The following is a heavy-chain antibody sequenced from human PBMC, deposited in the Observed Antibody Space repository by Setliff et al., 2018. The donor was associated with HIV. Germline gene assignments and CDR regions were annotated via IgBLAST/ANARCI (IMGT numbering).Heavy chain of an antibody. CDR3: ARRPSSYNWFDP. D-gene: IGHD6-6*01. V-gene: IGHV5-51*01. J-gene: IGHJ5*02. CDR2: IYPGDSAI. CDR1: GYIFTNYW. Sequence: PGESLKTSCKASGYIFTNYWIGWVRQMPGKGLEWIGVIYPGDSAIRYSPSFQGQVSIAADTSITTAYLQWSSLKASDTAIYYCARRPSSYNWFDPWGQGTLVTVSS.